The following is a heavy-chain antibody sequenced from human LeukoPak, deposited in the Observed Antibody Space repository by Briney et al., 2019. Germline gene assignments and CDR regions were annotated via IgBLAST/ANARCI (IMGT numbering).Heavy chain of an antibody. Sequence: GGSLRLSCAASGFTFSSYSMNWVRQAPGKGLEWVSSISSSSSYIYYADSVKGRFTISRDNAKNSLYLQMNSLRAEDTAAYYCARDAIGYCSSTSCSIWGQGTMVTVSS. CDR1: GFTFSSYS. CDR2: ISSSSSYI. V-gene: IGHV3-21*01. D-gene: IGHD2-2*01. CDR3: ARDAIGYCSSTSCSI. J-gene: IGHJ3*02.